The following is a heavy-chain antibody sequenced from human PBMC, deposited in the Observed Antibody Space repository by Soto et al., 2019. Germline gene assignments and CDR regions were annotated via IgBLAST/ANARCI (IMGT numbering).Heavy chain of an antibody. J-gene: IGHJ6*02. D-gene: IGHD3-22*01. Sequence: GGSLRLSCAASGFTFSSYDMHWVRQATGKGLEWVSAIGTAGDTYYPGSVKGRFTTSRENAKNSLYLQRNCLTAADTAVYYCGGGPLTKMKGMDVWGQGTTATVSS. CDR2: IGTAGDT. CDR3: GGGPLTKMKGMDV. V-gene: IGHV3-13*01. CDR1: GFTFSSYD.